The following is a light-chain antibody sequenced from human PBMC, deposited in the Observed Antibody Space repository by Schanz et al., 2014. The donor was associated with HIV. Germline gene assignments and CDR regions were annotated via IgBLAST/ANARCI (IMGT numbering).Light chain of an antibody. Sequence: QSVLTQPPSASGTPGQRVTISCSGSSSNIGSNTVNWYQQLPGTAPKVLIYNNNQRPSGVPVRFSGSKSGTSASLAISGLQSEDEADYYCAAWDDSLNGVIFGGGTKLTVL. CDR1: SSNIGSNT. CDR2: NNN. J-gene: IGLJ2*01. CDR3: AAWDDSLNGVI. V-gene: IGLV1-44*01.